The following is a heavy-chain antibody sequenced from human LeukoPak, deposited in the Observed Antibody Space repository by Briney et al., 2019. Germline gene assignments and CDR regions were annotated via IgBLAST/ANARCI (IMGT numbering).Heavy chain of an antibody. Sequence: PGGSLRLSCAASGFTFSSYAMGWVRQAPGKGLEWVSAISGSGGSTYYADSVKGRFTISRDNSKNTLYLQMNSLRAEDTAVYYCARDLGYCTNGVCHTRFDYWGQGTLVAVSS. CDR3: ARDLGYCTNGVCHTRFDY. D-gene: IGHD2-8*01. CDR1: GFTFSSYA. CDR2: ISGSGGST. J-gene: IGHJ4*02. V-gene: IGHV3-23*01.